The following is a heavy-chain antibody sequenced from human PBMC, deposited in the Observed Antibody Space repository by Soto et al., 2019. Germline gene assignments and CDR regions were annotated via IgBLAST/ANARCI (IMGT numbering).Heavy chain of an antibody. J-gene: IGHJ3*02. Sequence: EVQLVESGGGLVKPGGSLRLSCAASGFTFSNAWMNWVRQAPGKGLEWVDRIKSKTDGGTTDYAAPVKGRFNISRDDSKNTLYLQMNSLKTEDTAVYYCAAGSYCDSKSAFDIWGQGTMVTVSS. V-gene: IGHV3-15*07. CDR2: IKSKTDGGTT. CDR1: GFTFSNAW. D-gene: IGHD3-22*01. CDR3: AAGSYCDSKSAFDI.